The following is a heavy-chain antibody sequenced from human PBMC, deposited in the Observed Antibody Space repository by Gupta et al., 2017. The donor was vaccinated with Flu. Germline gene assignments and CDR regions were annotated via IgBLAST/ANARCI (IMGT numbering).Heavy chain of an antibody. CDR2: ISSSSYI. J-gene: IGHJ4*02. CDR3: ARDNQTVIAVAGTILFDY. V-gene: IGHV3-21*01. CDR1: GFTFSSYS. D-gene: IGHD6-19*01. Sequence: EVQLVESGGGLVKPGGSLRLSCAASGFTFSSYSMNWVRPAPGKGLEWVSSISSSSYIYYADSVKGRFTISRDNAKNSLYLQMNSLRAEDTAVYYCARDNQTVIAVAGTILFDYWGQGTLVTVSS.